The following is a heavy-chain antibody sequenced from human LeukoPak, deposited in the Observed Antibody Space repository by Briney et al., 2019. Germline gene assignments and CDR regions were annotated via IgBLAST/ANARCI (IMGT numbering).Heavy chain of an antibody. J-gene: IGHJ4*02. D-gene: IGHD3-3*01. V-gene: IGHV4-59*01. CDR2: IYYSGST. Sequence: PSETLSLTCTVSGGSISSYYWSWIRQPPGKGLEWIGYIYYSGSTNYNPSLKSRVTISVDTSKNQFSLKLSSVTAADTAVYCCARGVTPRGGNYDFWSGYYYFDYWGQGTLVTVSS. CDR3: ARGVTPRGGNYDFWSGYYYFDY. CDR1: GGSISSYY.